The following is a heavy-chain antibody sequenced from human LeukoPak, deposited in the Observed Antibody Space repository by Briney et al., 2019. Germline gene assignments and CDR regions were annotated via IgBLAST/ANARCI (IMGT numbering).Heavy chain of an antibody. Sequence: GGSLRLSCAASGLTFSSYGMHWVRQAPGKGLEWVAVISYDGSNKYYADSVKGRFTISRDNSKNTLYLQMNSLRAEDTAVYYCAKLGATYSSGWFFDYWGQGTLVTVSS. CDR2: ISYDGSNK. J-gene: IGHJ4*02. CDR3: AKLGATYSSGWFFDY. D-gene: IGHD6-19*01. V-gene: IGHV3-30*18. CDR1: GLTFSSYG.